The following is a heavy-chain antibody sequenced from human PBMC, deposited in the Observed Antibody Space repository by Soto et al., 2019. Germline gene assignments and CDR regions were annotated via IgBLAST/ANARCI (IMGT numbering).Heavy chain of an antibody. CDR2: IIPIFGTA. D-gene: IGHD3-22*01. CDR3: ARDRGPSSGYYPYWFDP. CDR1: GGTFSSYA. Sequence: SVKVSCKASGGTFSSYAITWVRQAPGQGLEWMGGIIPIFGTANYAQKFQGRVTITADESTSTAYMELSSLRSEDTALYYCARDRGPSSGYYPYWFDPWGQGTQVTVSS. J-gene: IGHJ5*02. V-gene: IGHV1-69*13.